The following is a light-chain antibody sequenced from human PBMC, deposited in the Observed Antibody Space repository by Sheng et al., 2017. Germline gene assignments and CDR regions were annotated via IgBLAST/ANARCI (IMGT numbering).Light chain of an antibody. Sequence: EKVMTQSPATLSVSPGERATLSCRASQSVRNNLAWFQQKPGQPPRLLTYGTSRATGIPDRFSGSGFGPDYTLTINSLEPEDFAVYYCQQHMASPWTFDQGTRV. CDR2: GT. CDR3: QQHMASPWT. V-gene: IGKV3D-15*01. J-gene: IGKJ1*01. CDR1: QSVRNN.